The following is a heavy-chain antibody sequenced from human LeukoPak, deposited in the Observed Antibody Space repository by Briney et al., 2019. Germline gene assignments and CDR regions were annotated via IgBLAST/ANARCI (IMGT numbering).Heavy chain of an antibody. Sequence: PSETLSLTCTVSGGSVSSGSYYWSWIRQPPGKGLEWIGYIYYSGSTNYNPSLKSRVTISVDTSKNQFSLKLSSVTAADTAVYYCARDNLSARRWFDPWGQGTLVTVSS. CDR2: IYYSGST. CDR3: ARDNLSARRWFDP. J-gene: IGHJ5*02. D-gene: IGHD3-3*01. V-gene: IGHV4-61*01. CDR1: GGSVSSGSYY.